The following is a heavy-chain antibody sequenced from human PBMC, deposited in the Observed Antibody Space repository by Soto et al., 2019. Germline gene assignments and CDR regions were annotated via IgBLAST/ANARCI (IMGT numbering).Heavy chain of an antibody. J-gene: IGHJ6*02. Sequence: GGSLRLSCAASGFTFSSYDMHWVRQATGKGLEWVSAIGTAVDTYYPGSVKGRFTISRENAKNSLYLQMNSLRAGDTAVYYCARMVRGDPQDYYYGMDVSGQGTRVTFSS. CDR2: IGTAVDT. CDR3: ARMVRGDPQDYYYGMDV. CDR1: GFTFSSYD. V-gene: IGHV3-13*01. D-gene: IGHD3-10*01.